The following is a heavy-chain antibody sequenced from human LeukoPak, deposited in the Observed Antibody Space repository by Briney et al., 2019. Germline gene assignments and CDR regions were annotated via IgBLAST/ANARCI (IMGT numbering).Heavy chain of an antibody. CDR1: GGSISSSSYY. J-gene: IGHJ3*02. Sequence: PSETLSLTCTVSGGSISSSSYYWGWIRQPPGKGLEWVGSIYYSGSTYYNPSLKSRVTISVDTSKNQFSLKLSSVTAADTAVYYCASPSSRDSSDAFDIWGQGTMVTVSS. CDR3: ASPSSRDSSDAFDI. CDR2: IYYSGST. V-gene: IGHV4-39*07. D-gene: IGHD3-22*01.